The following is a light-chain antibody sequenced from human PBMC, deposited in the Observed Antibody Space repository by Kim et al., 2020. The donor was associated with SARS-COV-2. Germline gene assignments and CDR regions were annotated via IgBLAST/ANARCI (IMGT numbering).Light chain of an antibody. Sequence: EIVMTQSPATLSVSPGERATLSCRASQSVSNNLAWYQLKPGQAPRLLIYGASTRATGTPARFSGSGSGTDFTLTVSSLQSEDFAVYYCQQYNDWPPGDTFGKGTKLEI. CDR1: QSVSNN. V-gene: IGKV3-15*01. J-gene: IGKJ2*01. CDR3: QQYNDWPPGDT. CDR2: GAS.